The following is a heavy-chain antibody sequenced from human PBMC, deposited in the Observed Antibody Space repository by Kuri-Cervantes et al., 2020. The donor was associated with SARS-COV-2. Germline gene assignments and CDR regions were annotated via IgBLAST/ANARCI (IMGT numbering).Heavy chain of an antibody. CDR1: GTAFSSFA. J-gene: IGHJ5*02. V-gene: IGHV1-69*13. Sequence: SVKVSCKASGTAFSSFAINWVRQAPGQGLEWMGGTIPTFGSPIYAQKFQGRLTITADESTSSVHMELSSLSSQDTAIYYCASRMGDLTSYTWYKWFDPWGQGTLVTVSS. D-gene: IGHD3-16*01. CDR3: ASRMGDLTSYTWYKWFDP. CDR2: TIPTFGSP.